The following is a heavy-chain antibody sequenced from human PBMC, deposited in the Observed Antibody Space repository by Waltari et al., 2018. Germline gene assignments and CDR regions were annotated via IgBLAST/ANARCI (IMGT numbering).Heavy chain of an antibody. CDR3: ARADTSTSYFYYYMDV. CDR1: GGSTSTYY. Sequence: QVQLQESGPGLVKPSETLSLTCTVSGGSTSTYYWSWVRQSPGKGLEWIGYIRYSGSRDYKPSLRSRVAISLDTTNNQFSLRLRSVTAADAAIYYGARADTSTSYFYYYMDVWGKGTTVTVSS. CDR2: IRYSGSR. V-gene: IGHV4-59*01. J-gene: IGHJ6*03. D-gene: IGHD1-26*01.